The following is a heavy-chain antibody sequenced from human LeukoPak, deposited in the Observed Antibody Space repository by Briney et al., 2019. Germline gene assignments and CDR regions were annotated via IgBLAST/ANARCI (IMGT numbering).Heavy chain of an antibody. CDR1: GYPFTSYD. CDR3: ARAIRADRRGSWFDP. D-gene: IGHD6-6*01. CDR2: MNPNSGNT. Sequence: GASVKVSCKASGYPFTSYDINWVRQATGRGLEWMGWMNPNSGNTGYAQKFQGRVTFSRNTSITTAYMELSSLRSEDTAVYYCARAIRADRRGSWFDPWGQGTLVTVSS. V-gene: IGHV1-8*03. J-gene: IGHJ5*02.